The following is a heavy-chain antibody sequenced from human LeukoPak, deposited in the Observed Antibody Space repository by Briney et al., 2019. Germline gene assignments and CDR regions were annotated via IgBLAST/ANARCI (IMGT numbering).Heavy chain of an antibody. Sequence: PGGSLRLSCAASGFTFSSYAMNWVRQAPGKGLEWVSAISGSGGSTYYADSVKGRFTISRDNSKNTLYLQMNSLRAEDTAVYYCAKTPIWFGELSTQYYFDYWGQGTLVTVSS. V-gene: IGHV3-23*01. J-gene: IGHJ4*02. CDR1: GFTFSSYA. CDR3: AKTPIWFGELSTQYYFDY. CDR2: ISGSGGST. D-gene: IGHD3-10*01.